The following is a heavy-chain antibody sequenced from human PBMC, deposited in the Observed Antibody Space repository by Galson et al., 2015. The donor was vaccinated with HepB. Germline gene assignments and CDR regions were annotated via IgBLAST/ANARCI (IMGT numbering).Heavy chain of an antibody. Sequence: SVKVSCKASGYTFTSNYMHWVRQAPGQGLEWMGIINPNGGSKNYAQKFHGRVTMTRDMSTSTVYMELSSLRSEDTAVYYCVRGDVLSAPATRLFDYWGQGTLVTVSS. CDR2: INPNGGSK. CDR1: GYTFTSNY. J-gene: IGHJ4*02. V-gene: IGHV1-46*01. D-gene: IGHD6-13*01. CDR3: VRGDVLSAPATRLFDY.